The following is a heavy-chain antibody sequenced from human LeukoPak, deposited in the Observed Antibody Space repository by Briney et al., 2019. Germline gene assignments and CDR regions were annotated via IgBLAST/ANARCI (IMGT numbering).Heavy chain of an antibody. J-gene: IGHJ4*02. CDR1: GFTVSTNY. CDR3: ARVSHYYDSSGYYFDY. CDR2: IYSGGST. D-gene: IGHD3-22*01. Sequence: PGGSLRLSCAASGFTVSTNYMSWVRQAPGKGLGWVSVIYSGGSTYYADTVKGRFTISRDNSKNTLYLQMNSLRAEDTAVYYSARVSHYYDSSGYYFDYWGQGTLVTVSS. V-gene: IGHV3-53*01.